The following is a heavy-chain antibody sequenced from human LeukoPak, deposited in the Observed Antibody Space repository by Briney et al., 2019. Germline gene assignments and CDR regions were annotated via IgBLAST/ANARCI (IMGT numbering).Heavy chain of an antibody. V-gene: IGHV3-33*01. CDR3: ARDRLPYYYYGMDV. Sequence: GGSLRLSCAASGFTFSSYAMHWVRQAPGKGLEWVAVIWYDGSNKYYADSVKGRFTISRDNSKNTLYLQMNSLRAEDTAVYYCARDRLPYYYYGMDVWGQGTTVTVSS. CDR2: IWYDGSNK. D-gene: IGHD4-17*01. J-gene: IGHJ6*02. CDR1: GFTFSSYA.